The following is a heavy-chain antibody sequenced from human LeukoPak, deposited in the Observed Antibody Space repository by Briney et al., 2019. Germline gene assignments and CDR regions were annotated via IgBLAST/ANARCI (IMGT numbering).Heavy chain of an antibody. CDR3: AKEPLGI. D-gene: IGHD3-16*01. Sequence: GGSLRLSCAASGFTFDDYAMHWVRQAPGKGLEWVSGISWNSGSIGYADSVKGRFIISRDNAKNSLYLQMNSLRAEDTALYYCAKEPLGIWGQGTMVTVSS. J-gene: IGHJ3*02. V-gene: IGHV3-9*01. CDR2: ISWNSGSI. CDR1: GFTFDDYA.